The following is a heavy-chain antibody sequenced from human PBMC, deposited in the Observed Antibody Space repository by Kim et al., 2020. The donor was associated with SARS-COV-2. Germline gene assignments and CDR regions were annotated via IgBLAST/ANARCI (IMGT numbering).Heavy chain of an antibody. J-gene: IGHJ5*02. CDR3: ARDPLGSGSYLFGWFDP. Sequence: SVKVSCKASGGTFSSYAISWVRQAPGQGLEWMGGIIPIFGTANYAQKFQGRVTITADESTSTAYMELSSLRSEDTAVYYCARDPLGSGSYLFGWFDPWGQGTLVTVSS. CDR1: GGTFSSYA. V-gene: IGHV1-69*13. D-gene: IGHD3-10*01. CDR2: IIPIFGTA.